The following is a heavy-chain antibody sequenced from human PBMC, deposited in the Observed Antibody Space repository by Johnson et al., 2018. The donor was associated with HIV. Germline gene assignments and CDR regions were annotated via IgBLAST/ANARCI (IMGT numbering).Heavy chain of an antibody. CDR1: GFTFDDYG. Sequence: VQLVESGGGLVRPGGSLRLSCAASGFTFDDYGMRCVRQAPGKGLEWVAGINWTGGSTGYADSVKGRVHISRDNAKNSLYLQMKTLRAEDTALYYCARADGSYYDRASWAFDIWGQGTMVTVSS. D-gene: IGHD1-26*01. CDR2: INWTGGST. CDR3: ARADGSYYDRASWAFDI. V-gene: IGHV3-20*04. J-gene: IGHJ3*02.